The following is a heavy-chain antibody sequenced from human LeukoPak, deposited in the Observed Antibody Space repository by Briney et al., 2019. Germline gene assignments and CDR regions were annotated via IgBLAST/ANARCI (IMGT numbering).Heavy chain of an antibody. V-gene: IGHV4-34*01. D-gene: IGHD2-21*02. J-gene: IGHJ4*02. CDR3: ARGIWGDTALNY. CDR1: GGSISSYY. CDR2: INHSGST. Sequence: PSETLSLTCTVSGGSISSYYWSWIRQPPGKGLEWIGEINHSGSTNYSPSLKSRVTISVDTSKNQFSLKLSSVTAADTAVYYCARGIWGDTALNYWGQGTLVTVSS.